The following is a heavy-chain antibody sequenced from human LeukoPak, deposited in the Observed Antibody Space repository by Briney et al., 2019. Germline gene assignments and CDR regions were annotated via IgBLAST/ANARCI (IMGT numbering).Heavy chain of an antibody. CDR3: ASPGPYCSGGSCYTFDY. V-gene: IGHV4-34*01. Sequence: SETLSLTCSVSGGSISGYYWSWIRQPPGKGLEWIGEINHSGSTNYNPSLKSRVTISVDTSKNQFSLKLSSVTAADTAVYYCASPGPYCSGGSCYTFDYWGQGTLVTVSS. CDR2: INHSGST. J-gene: IGHJ4*02. CDR1: GGSISGYY. D-gene: IGHD2-15*01.